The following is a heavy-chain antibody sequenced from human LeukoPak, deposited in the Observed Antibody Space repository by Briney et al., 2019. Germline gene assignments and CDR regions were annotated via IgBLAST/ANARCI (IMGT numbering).Heavy chain of an antibody. J-gene: IGHJ6*02. CDR3: AIGDGYYYYYYGMDV. D-gene: IGHD3-16*01. V-gene: IGHV1-8*01. CDR2: MNPNSGNT. Sequence: GASVKVSCKASGYTFTSYDINWVRQATGQGLEWMGWMNPNSGNTGYAQKFQGRVTMTRTTSISTAYMELSSLRSEDTAVYYCAIGDGYYYYYYGMDVWGQGTTVTVSS. CDR1: GYTFTSYD.